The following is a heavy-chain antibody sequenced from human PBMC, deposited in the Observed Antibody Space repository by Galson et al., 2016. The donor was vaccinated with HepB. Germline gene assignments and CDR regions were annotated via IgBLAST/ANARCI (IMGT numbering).Heavy chain of an antibody. V-gene: IGHV3-48*02. Sequence: SLRLSCAASGCIFNNYSMNWVRQAPGKGLEWLSYISSSSRTIYYADSVKGRFIISRDNAKNSLILQMNSLRDEDTAVYYWARVGLWDAFDIWGQGTMVIVAS. CDR3: ARVGLWDAFDI. D-gene: IGHD4/OR15-4a*01. J-gene: IGHJ3*02. CDR2: ISSSSRTI. CDR1: GCIFNNYS.